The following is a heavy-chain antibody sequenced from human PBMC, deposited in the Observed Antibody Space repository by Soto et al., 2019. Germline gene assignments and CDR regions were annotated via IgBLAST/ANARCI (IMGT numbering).Heavy chain of an antibody. CDR1: GYSFINYP. V-gene: IGHV1-3*01. D-gene: IGHD3-22*01. CDR2: INAGNSNT. J-gene: IGHJ3*01. Sequence: QVQLVQSGAEVKKPGASVKVSCKASGYSFINYPMQWVRQAPGQSLEWMGWINAGNSNTKYSQNFQGRVTITRDTSASTAYMELGSLRSEYTAVYYCATTYYYDGAGVDAFDLWGQGTIVIVSP. CDR3: ATTYYYDGAGVDAFDL.